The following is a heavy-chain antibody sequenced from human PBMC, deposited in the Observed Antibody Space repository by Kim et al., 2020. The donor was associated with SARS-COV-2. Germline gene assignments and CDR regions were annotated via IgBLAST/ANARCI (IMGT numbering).Heavy chain of an antibody. CDR2: ISYDGSNK. CDR1: GFTFSSYG. D-gene: IGHD5-18*01. CDR3: AKDHRYSYGHPLFDY. V-gene: IGHV3-30*18. J-gene: IGHJ4*02. Sequence: GGSLRLSCAASGFTFSSYGMHWVRQAPGKGLEWVAVISYDGSNKYYADSVKGRFTISRDNSKNTLYLQMNSLRAEDTAVYYCAKDHRYSYGHPLFDYWGQGTLVTVSS.